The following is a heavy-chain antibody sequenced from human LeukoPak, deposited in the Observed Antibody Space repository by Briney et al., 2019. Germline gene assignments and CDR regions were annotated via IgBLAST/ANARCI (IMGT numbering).Heavy chain of an antibody. Sequence: PGGSLRLSCAASGFTVSSNYMSWVRQAPGKGLEWVSVIYGGGSTYYADSVKGRFTNSRDKSKNTLYLQMNSLRAEDTAVYYCASEIGGYDWIFDYWGQGTLVTVSS. CDR2: IYGGGST. J-gene: IGHJ4*02. CDR1: GFTVSSNY. CDR3: ASEIGGYDWIFDY. D-gene: IGHD5-12*01. V-gene: IGHV3-66*01.